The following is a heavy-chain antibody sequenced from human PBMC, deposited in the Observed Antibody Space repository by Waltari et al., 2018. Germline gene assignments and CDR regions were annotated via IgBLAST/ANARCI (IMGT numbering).Heavy chain of an antibody. V-gene: IGHV4-59*01. CDR2: IYYSGST. D-gene: IGHD2-2*02. CDR1: GGPISSYY. CDR3: ARAMNRDIVVVPAAIGEYFDY. Sequence: QVQLQESGPGLVKPSETLSLTCTVSGGPISSYYWSWIRQPPGKGREWIGYIYYSGSTNYNPSLKSRVTISVDTSKNQFSLKLSSVTAADTAVYYCARAMNRDIVVVPAAIGEYFDYWGQGTLVTVSS. J-gene: IGHJ4*02.